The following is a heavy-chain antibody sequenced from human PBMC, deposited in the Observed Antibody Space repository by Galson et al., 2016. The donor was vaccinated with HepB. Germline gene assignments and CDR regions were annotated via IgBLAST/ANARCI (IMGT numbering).Heavy chain of an antibody. CDR2: IWYDGSNK. J-gene: IGHJ6*03. Sequence: SLRLSCAASGFTFSSYGMHWVRQAPGKGLEWAAVIWYDGSNKCYADSVKGRFTISRDNSKNTLYLQMNSLRAEDTAVYYCARGQWLALYYIDVWGKGTTVTVSS. V-gene: IGHV3-33*01. CDR1: GFTFSSYG. D-gene: IGHD6-19*01. CDR3: ARGQWLALYYIDV.